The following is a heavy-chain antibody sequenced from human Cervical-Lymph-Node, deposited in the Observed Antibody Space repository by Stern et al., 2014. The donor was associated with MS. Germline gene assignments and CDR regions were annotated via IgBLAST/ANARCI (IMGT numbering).Heavy chain of an antibody. CDR2: IHPGDFDT. J-gene: IGHJ4*02. Sequence: VQLGQSGPEVKKPGESLKISCKASGYSFTDFWIGWVRQMPGKGLESMGIIHPGDFDTRYSPSFQGQVTISVDRSINTAYLQWSSLKASDSAIYYCATQGCTNGVCHFEYWGQGTLVTVSS. D-gene: IGHD2-8*01. CDR1: GYSFTDFW. CDR3: ATQGCTNGVCHFEY. V-gene: IGHV5-51*03.